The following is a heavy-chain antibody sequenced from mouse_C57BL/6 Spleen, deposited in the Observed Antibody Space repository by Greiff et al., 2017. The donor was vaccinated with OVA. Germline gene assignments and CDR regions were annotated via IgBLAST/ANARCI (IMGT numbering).Heavy chain of an antibody. CDR2: IYPGDGDT. V-gene: IGHV1-80*01. D-gene: IGHD1-1*01. CDR1: GYAFSSYW. Sequence: QVHVKQSGAELVKPGASVKISCKASGYAFSSYWMNWVKQRPGKGLEWIGQIYPGDGDTNYNGKFKGKATLTADKSSSTAYMQLSSLTSEDSAVYFCARGGYYGYYAMDYWGQGTSVTVSS. CDR3: ARGGYYGYYAMDY. J-gene: IGHJ4*01.